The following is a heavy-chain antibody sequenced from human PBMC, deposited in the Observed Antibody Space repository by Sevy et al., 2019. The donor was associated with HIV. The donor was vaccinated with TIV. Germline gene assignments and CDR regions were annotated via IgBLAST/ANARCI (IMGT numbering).Heavy chain of an antibody. Sequence: SETLSLTCTVSGGSISSSSYYWGWIRQPPGKGLEWIGSIYYSGSTYYNPSLKSRVTISVDTSKNQFSLKLSSVTAADTALYYCARQYYDFWSGYHGNYYYYMDVWGKGTTVTVSS. D-gene: IGHD3-3*01. CDR1: GGSISSSSYY. V-gene: IGHV4-39*01. CDR2: IYYSGST. J-gene: IGHJ6*03. CDR3: ARQYYDFWSGYHGNYYYYMDV.